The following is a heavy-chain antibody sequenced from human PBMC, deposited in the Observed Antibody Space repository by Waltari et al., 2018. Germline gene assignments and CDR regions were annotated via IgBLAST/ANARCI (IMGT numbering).Heavy chain of an antibody. CDR1: GGSFSGYY. Sequence: QVQLQQWGAGLLKPSETLSLTCAVYGGSFSGYYWSWIRQPPGKGLEWIGEINHSGSTNYNPSLKSRVNISVDTSKNQFSLKLSSVTAADTAVYYCARGAAELVDYWGQGTLVTVSS. CDR2: INHSGST. D-gene: IGHD6-13*01. CDR3: ARGAAELVDY. V-gene: IGHV4-34*01. J-gene: IGHJ4*02.